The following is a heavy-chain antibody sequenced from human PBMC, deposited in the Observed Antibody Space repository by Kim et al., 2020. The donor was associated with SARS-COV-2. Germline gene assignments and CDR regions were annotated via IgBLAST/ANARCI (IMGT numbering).Heavy chain of an antibody. CDR1: GFTFSSYA. Sequence: GGSLRLSCAASGFTFSSYAMSWVRQAPGKGLEWVSAISGSGGSTYYADSVKGRFTISRDNSKNTLYLQMNSLRAEDTAVYYCLGTYYYDSSGDRGAFDIWGQGTMVTVSS. CDR3: LGTYYYDSSGDRGAFDI. V-gene: IGHV3-23*01. D-gene: IGHD3-22*01. CDR2: ISGSGGST. J-gene: IGHJ3*02.